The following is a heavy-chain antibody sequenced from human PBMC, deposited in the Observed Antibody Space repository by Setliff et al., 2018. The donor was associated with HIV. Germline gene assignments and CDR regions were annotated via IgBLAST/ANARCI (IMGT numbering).Heavy chain of an antibody. CDR3: ARSYCGGGLCFRGLDL. V-gene: IGHV4-34*01. Sequence: SETLSLTCVVNGESFRGHFWTWIRQIPGKGLQWIGEIRHSGSTNYNPSLKSRVTISVDKSKNQFSLKLTSVTAADTAVYYCARSYCGGGLCFRGLDLWGQGTTVTVSS. CDR1: GESFRGHF. CDR2: IRHSGST. J-gene: IGHJ6*02. D-gene: IGHD2-21*01.